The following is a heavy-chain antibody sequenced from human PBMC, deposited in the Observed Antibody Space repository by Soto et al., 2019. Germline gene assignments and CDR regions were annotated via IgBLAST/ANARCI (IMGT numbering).Heavy chain of an antibody. Sequence: PSETLSLTCTVSGGSISSGGYYWSWIRQHPGKGLEWIGYIYYSGSTYYNPSLKSRVTVSVDTSKNQFSLKLSSVTAADTAVYYCARGSFNRGLYYYYYMDVWGKGTTVTVSS. D-gene: IGHD3-16*02. J-gene: IGHJ6*03. V-gene: IGHV4-31*03. CDR2: IYYSGST. CDR3: ARGSFNRGLYYYYYMDV. CDR1: GGSISSGGYY.